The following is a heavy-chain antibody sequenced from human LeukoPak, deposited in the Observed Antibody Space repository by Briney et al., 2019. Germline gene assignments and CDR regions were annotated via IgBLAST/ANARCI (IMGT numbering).Heavy chain of an antibody. V-gene: IGHV3-30*02. CDR3: ARDGRIQLWFHYYYYYMDV. D-gene: IGHD5-18*01. Sequence: PGGSLRLSCAASGFTFNNYGIHWVRQAPGKGLEWVAFIRYDGSNKYYADSVKGRFTISRDNSKNTLYLQMNRLRVEDTAVYYCARDGRIQLWFHYYYYYMDVWGKGTTVTVSS. J-gene: IGHJ6*03. CDR1: GFTFNNYG. CDR2: IRYDGSNK.